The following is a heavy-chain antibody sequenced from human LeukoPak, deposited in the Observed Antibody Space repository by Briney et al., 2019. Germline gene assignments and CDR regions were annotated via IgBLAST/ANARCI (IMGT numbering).Heavy chain of an antibody. J-gene: IGHJ4*02. Sequence: PSETLSLTCTVSGGSISSYYWSWIRQPPGKGLEWIGYIYYSGSTNYNPSLKSRVTISVDTSKNQFSLKLSSVTAADTAVYYCARGPGYSSSWYHDYWGQGTLITVSS. CDR1: GGSISSYY. CDR2: IYYSGST. D-gene: IGHD6-13*01. V-gene: IGHV4-59*01. CDR3: ARGPGYSSSWYHDY.